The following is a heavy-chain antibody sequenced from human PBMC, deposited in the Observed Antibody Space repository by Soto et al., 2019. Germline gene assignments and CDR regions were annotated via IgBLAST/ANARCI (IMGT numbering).Heavy chain of an antibody. J-gene: IGHJ4*02. Sequence: GGSLRLSCAASGFTFNNAWMSWVRRAPGKGLEWVGRVKSKTDGGTTDYAAPVKGRFTISRDDSKNTLYLQMNSLKTEDTAVYYCTTGISMAYRQAYTDYWGQGTMVTVYS. CDR2: VKSKTDGGTT. D-gene: IGHD6-6*01. V-gene: IGHV3-15*01. CDR1: GFTFNNAW. CDR3: TTGISMAYRQAYTDY.